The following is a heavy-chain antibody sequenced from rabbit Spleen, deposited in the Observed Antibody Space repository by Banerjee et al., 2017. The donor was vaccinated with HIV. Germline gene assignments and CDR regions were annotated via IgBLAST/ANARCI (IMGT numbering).Heavy chain of an antibody. CDR2: INAVTGKA. CDR3: ARDYAGYAVYDGALDL. V-gene: IGHV1S45*01. Sequence: ELVESGGGLVQPGESLKLSCKASGIDFSNKAVMCWVRQAPGKGLEWIACINAVTGKAVYASWAKGRYTFSKTSTTVTLQMTSLTAADTATYTCARDYAGYAVYDGALDLWGPGTLVTVS. J-gene: IGHJ4*01. D-gene: IGHD7-1*01. CDR1: GIDFSNKAV.